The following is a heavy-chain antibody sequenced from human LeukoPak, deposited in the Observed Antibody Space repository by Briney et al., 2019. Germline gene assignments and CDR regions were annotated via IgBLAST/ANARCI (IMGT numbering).Heavy chain of an antibody. V-gene: IGHV3-7*01. Sequence: GSLRLSCAASGFTFSSYWMSWVRQAPGKGLEWVANIKEHGSEKCHVDSVRGRFTISRDNAKNSLYLQMNSLRAEDTAVYYCASGRQLGYWGQGTLVTVSS. D-gene: IGHD3-16*01. CDR3: ASGRQLGY. CDR2: IKEHGSEK. J-gene: IGHJ4*02. CDR1: GFTFSSYW.